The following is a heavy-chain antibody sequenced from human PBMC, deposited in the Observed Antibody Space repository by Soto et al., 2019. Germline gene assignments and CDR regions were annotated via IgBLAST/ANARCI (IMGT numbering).Heavy chain of an antibody. CDR3: ARSVHSSGWYGYYFDY. Sequence: GGSLRLSCAASGFTFSDYYMSWIRQAPGKGLEWVSYISSSGSTIYYADSVKGRFTISRDNAKNSLYLQMNSLRAEDTAVYYCARSVHSSGWYGYYFDYWGQGTLVTVSS. CDR1: GFTFSDYY. J-gene: IGHJ4*01. D-gene: IGHD6-19*01. CDR2: ISSSGSTI. V-gene: IGHV3-11*01.